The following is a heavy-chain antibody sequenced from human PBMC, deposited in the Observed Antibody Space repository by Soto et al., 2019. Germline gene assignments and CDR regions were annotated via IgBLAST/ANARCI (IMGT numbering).Heavy chain of an antibody. J-gene: IGHJ6*03. D-gene: IGHD5-12*01. V-gene: IGHV1-69*02. CDR1: GGTFSSYT. CDR2: IIPILGIA. CDR3: ASDSGYERYGVGSTTDYYYYYMDV. Sequence: QVQLVQSGAEVKKPGSSVKVSCKASGGTFSSYTISWVRQAPGQGLEWMGRIIPILGIANYAQKFQGRVTITADKSTSTAYMELRSLRSEDTSVYYCASDSGYERYGVGSTTDYYYYYMDVCGKGTTVTVSS.